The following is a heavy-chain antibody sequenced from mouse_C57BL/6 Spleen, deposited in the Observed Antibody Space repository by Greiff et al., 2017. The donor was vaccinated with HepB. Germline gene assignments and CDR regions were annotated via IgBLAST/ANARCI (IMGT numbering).Heavy chain of an antibody. Sequence: EVQLQQSGAELVRPGASVKLSCTASGFNIKDYYMHWVKQRPEQGLEWIGRIDPEDGDTEYAPKFQGKATMTADTSSNTAYLQLSSLTSEDTAVYYCTPIYDGSYYYAMDYWGQGTSVTVSS. CDR2: IDPEDGDT. CDR3: TPIYDGSYYYAMDY. V-gene: IGHV14-1*01. D-gene: IGHD2-1*01. J-gene: IGHJ4*01. CDR1: GFNIKDYY.